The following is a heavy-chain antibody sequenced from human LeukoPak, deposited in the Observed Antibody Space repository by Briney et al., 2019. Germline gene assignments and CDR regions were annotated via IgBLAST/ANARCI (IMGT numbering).Heavy chain of an antibody. CDR2: IIPIFGTA. CDR3: ARVQGDILTGYYLLY. V-gene: IGHV1-69*13. D-gene: IGHD3-9*01. CDR1: GGTFSSYA. J-gene: IGHJ4*02. Sequence: ASVKVSCKASGGTFSSYAISWVRQAPGQGLEWMGGIIPIFGTANYAQKFQGRVTITADESTSTAYMELSSLRSEDTAVYYCARVQGDILTGYYLLYWGQGTLVTVSS.